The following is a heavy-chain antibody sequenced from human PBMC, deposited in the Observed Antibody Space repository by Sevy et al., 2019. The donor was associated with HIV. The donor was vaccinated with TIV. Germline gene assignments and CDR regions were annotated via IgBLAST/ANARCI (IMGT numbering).Heavy chain of an antibody. CDR3: ARGIAAPRGMDV. Sequence: SDTLSLTCTVSDDSISGYYWSWIRQPPGKGLEWIGYFYYSASTNYNPSLKSRVTISVDTTKNQVSLKVRSLTAADTAVYYCARGIAAPRGMDVWGQGTTVTVSS. V-gene: IGHV4-59*01. J-gene: IGHJ6*02. CDR1: DDSISGYY. D-gene: IGHD6-13*01. CDR2: FYYSAST.